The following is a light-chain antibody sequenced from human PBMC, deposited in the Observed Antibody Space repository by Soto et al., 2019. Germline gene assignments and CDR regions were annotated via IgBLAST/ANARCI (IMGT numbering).Light chain of an antibody. V-gene: IGKV3-20*01. Sequence: EIVLTQSPGTLSLSPGERATLSCRASQSVSSNYLAWYRRKPGQAPRLLIYGASNRATDIPGRFSGSGSGTDLSLTITRLEPEDVAVYYCQQDGSSPPTFGPVTSVE. CDR3: QQDGSSPPT. J-gene: IGKJ1*01. CDR1: QSVSSNY. CDR2: GAS.